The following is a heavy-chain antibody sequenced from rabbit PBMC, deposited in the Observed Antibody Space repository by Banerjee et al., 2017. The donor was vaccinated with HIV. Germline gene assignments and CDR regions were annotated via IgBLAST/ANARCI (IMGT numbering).Heavy chain of an antibody. CDR2: IYTGSSGST. V-gene: IGHV1S40*01. CDR3: ARGGVGTTYPYGGMDL. Sequence: QSLEESGGDLVKPGASLTLTCTASGFSFSSDYDMCWVRQAPGKGLEWIACIYTGSSGSTYYASWAKGRFTISKTSSTTVTLQMTSLTAADTATYFCARGGVGTTYPYGGMDLWGQGTLVTVS. J-gene: IGHJ6*01. D-gene: IGHD8-1*01. CDR1: GFSFSSDYD.